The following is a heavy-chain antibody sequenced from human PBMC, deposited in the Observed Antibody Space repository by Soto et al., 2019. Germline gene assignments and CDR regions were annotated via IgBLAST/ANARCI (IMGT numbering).Heavy chain of an antibody. V-gene: IGHV1-69*02. CDR3: ARVGVYYYGSGSYCSSEMRD. D-gene: IGHD3-10*01. CDR1: GGTFSSYT. CDR2: IIPILGIA. J-gene: IGHJ4*02. Sequence: QVQLVQSGAEVKKPGSSVKVSCKASGGTFSSYTISWVRQAPGQGLEWMGRIIPILGIANYAQKFQGRVTITADKTTSTAYMELSSLRSEDTAVYYCARVGVYYYGSGSYCSSEMRDWGQGTLVTVSS.